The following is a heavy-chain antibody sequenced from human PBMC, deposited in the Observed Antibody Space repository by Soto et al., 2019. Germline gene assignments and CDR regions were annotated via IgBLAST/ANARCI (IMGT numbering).Heavy chain of an antibody. V-gene: IGHV4-38-2*02. J-gene: IGHJ4*02. D-gene: IGHD1-7*01. CDR1: GYSVTSGSY. Sequence: SETLSLTCTVSGYSVTSGSYWGWFRQPPEKGLEWIGSVYLSGHTYHNPSLMSRVTISIDTSKNQFSLKLTSVTAADTAVYYCARARIVVSGTIGDCWGLGTLVTVSS. CDR2: VYLSGHT. CDR3: ARARIVVSGTIGDC.